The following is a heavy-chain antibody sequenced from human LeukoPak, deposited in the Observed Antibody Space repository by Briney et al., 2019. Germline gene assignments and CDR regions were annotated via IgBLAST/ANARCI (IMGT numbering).Heavy chain of an antibody. CDR2: IRPSNGNR. CDR3: ARAFSASISCDY. D-gene: IGHD2-21*01. CDR1: GYDFSTYG. V-gene: IGHV1-18*01. J-gene: IGHJ4*02. Sequence: ASVKVSCRTSGYDFSTYGITWVRQAPGQGLEYMGWIRPSNGNRNYAQKVQDRVTLTTDTSTSTVYMELRSLRSDDTAVYYCARAFSASISCDYWGQGTLVTVSS.